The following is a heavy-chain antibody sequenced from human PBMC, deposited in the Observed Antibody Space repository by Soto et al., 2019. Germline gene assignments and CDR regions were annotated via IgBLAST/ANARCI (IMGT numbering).Heavy chain of an antibody. CDR1: GFTFSSYG. V-gene: IGHV3-30*18. CDR2: ISYDGSNK. D-gene: IGHD2-8*01. CDR3: AKARGGVCYS. J-gene: IGHJ4*02. Sequence: QVQLVESGGGVVQPGRSLRLSCAASGFTFSSYGMHWVRQAPGKGLEWVAVISYDGSNKYYADSVKGRFTISRDNSKNTLYLQMNSLKAEDTAVYYCAKARGGVCYSWGQGTLVTVSS.